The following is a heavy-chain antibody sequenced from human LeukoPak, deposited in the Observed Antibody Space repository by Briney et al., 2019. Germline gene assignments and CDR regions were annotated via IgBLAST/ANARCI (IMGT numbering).Heavy chain of an antibody. CDR1: GFTFDDYA. Sequence: GRSLRLSCAASGFTFDDYAMHWVRQAPGKGLEWVSGISWNSGSIGYADSVKGRFTISRDNAKNSLYLQMNSLRAEDTALYYCAKDGDSSGYYWFSNHFDYWGQGTPVTVSS. CDR2: ISWNSGSI. D-gene: IGHD3-22*01. CDR3: AKDGDSSGYYWFSNHFDY. V-gene: IGHV3-9*01. J-gene: IGHJ4*02.